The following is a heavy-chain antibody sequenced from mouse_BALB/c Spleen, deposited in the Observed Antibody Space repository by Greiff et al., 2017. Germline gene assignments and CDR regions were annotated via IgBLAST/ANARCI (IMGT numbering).Heavy chain of an antibody. CDR2: ISSGGST. CDR1: GFTFSSYA. D-gene: IGHD2-1*01. Sequence: EVQLVESGVGLVKPGGSLKLSCAASGFTFSSYAMSWVRQTPEKRLEWVASISSGGSTYYPDSVKGRFTISRDNARNILYLQMSSLRSEDTAMYYCARGGYGNYEAYAMDYWGQGTSVTVSS. J-gene: IGHJ4*01. V-gene: IGHV5-6-5*01. CDR3: ARGGYGNYEAYAMDY.